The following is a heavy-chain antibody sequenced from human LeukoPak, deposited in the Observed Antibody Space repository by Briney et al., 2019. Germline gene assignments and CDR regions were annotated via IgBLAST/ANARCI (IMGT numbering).Heavy chain of an antibody. CDR1: GFTFSSYS. D-gene: IGHD1-20*01. CDR2: ISSSSSYI. CDR3: ARDPSPLTGTRGGLDY. J-gene: IGHJ4*02. V-gene: IGHV3-21*01. Sequence: PGGSLRLSCAASGFTFSSYSMNWVRQAPGKGLEWVSSISSSSSYIYYADSVKGRFTISRDNSKNTLYLQMNSLRAEDTAVYYCARDPSPLTGTRGGLDYWGQGTLVTVSS.